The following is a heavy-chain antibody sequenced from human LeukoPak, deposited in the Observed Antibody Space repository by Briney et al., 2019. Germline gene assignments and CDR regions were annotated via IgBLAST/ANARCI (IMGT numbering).Heavy chain of an antibody. Sequence: ASVNVSYKPSLWSFTSYGISWVRQAPGQGLEWMGWISFYNGNTNYEQQLQGRVTMYTDTSTGTAYMELRSLRSDDTAVYYCARRVAVARRDAFDIGGQGTMVTVSS. J-gene: IGHJ3*02. CDR1: LWSFTSYG. CDR2: ISFYNGNT. D-gene: IGHD6-19*01. V-gene: IGHV1-18*01. CDR3: ARRVAVARRDAFDI.